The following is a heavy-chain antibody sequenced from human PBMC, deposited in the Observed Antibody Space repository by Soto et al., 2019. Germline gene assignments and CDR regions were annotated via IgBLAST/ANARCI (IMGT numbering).Heavy chain of an antibody. CDR2: IIPIFGTA. CDR3: AAASEPLAVAGWREGAYYYYLMDV. CDR1: GVTFSSYA. Sequence: QVQLVQSGAEVQKPGSSVKVSCKASGVTFSSYAISWVRQAPGQGREWMAGIIPIFGTANYAQKFQGRVTIPAEETTSTAYMELRSLRSEDTAVYYCAAASEPLAVAGWREGAYYYYLMDVWGQGTTVTVSS. D-gene: IGHD6-19*01. J-gene: IGHJ6*02. V-gene: IGHV1-69*01.